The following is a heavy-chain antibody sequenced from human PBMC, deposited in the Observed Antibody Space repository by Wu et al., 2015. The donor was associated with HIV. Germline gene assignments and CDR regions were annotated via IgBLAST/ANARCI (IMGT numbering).Heavy chain of an antibody. CDR3: ARADHGCYSSSWQCPIQH. V-gene: IGHV1-69*05. Sequence: QVQLVQSGAEVKKPGSSVKVSCKASGGTFSSYAISWVRQAPGQGLEWMGGIIPIFGTANYAQKFQGRVTITTDESTSTAYMELSSLRSEDTAVYYCARADHGCYSSSWQCPIQHWGQGTLVTVSS. J-gene: IGHJ1*01. CDR2: IIPIFGTA. D-gene: IGHD6-13*01. CDR1: GGTFSSYA.